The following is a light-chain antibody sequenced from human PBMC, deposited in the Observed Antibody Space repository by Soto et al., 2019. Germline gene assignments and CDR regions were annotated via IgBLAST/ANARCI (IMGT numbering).Light chain of an antibody. Sequence: QSALTQLPSAFGSPGQSVAISCTGTSSDVGGYIYVSLYQQHPGTAPKLMIYEVHTRLSGVPDRYACSKTGNTASLTVSGLQAEDEADYYCSSYADSSNVFGTGTKVTVL. V-gene: IGLV2-8*01. J-gene: IGLJ1*01. CDR3: SSYADSSNV. CDR1: SSDVGGYIY. CDR2: EVH.